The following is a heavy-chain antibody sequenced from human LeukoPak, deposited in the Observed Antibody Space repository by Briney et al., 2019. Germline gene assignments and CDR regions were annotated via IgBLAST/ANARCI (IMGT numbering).Heavy chain of an antibody. CDR2: LTSGFTA. J-gene: IGHJ4*02. CDR3: AKDYSDSRVGDVFLEY. CDR1: GLTFSDYA. D-gene: IGHD1-26*01. V-gene: IGHV3-23*01. Sequence: PGGSLRLSCAASGLTFSDYAMSWVRQAPGKGLEWVSGLTSGFTAHYADSVKGRFTISRDNFRNTFHLQMNSLRAEDTAVYYCAKDYSDSRVGDVFLEYWGQGTLVTVSS.